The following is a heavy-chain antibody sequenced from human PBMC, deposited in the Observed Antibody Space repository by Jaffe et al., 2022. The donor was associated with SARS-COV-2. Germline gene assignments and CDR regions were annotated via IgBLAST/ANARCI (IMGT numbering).Heavy chain of an antibody. CDR2: IKQDGSEK. V-gene: IGHV3-7*03. Sequence: EVQLVESGGGLVQPGGSLRLSCAASGFTFSSYWMSWVRQAPGKGLEWVANIKQDGSEKYYVDSVKGRFTISRDNAKNSLYLQMNSLRAEDTAVYYCARDGKRSVDIVATKHYGMDVWGQGTTVTVSS. CDR1: GFTFSSYW. D-gene: IGHD5-12*01. J-gene: IGHJ6*02. CDR3: ARDGKRSVDIVATKHYGMDV.